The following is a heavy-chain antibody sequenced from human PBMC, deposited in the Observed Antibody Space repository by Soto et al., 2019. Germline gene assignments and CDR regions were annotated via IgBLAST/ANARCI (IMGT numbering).Heavy chain of an antibody. CDR3: ARDQLTRYYDSSGYYPD. V-gene: IGHV1-18*01. CDR2: ISAYNGNT. CDR1: GYTFTSYD. Sequence: ASVKVSCKSSGYTFTSYDINWVRQATGQGLEWMGWISAYNGNTNYAQKLQGRVTMTTDTSTSTAYMELRSLRSDDTAVYYCARDQLTRYYDSSGYYPDWGQGTLVTVSS. J-gene: IGHJ4*02. D-gene: IGHD3-22*01.